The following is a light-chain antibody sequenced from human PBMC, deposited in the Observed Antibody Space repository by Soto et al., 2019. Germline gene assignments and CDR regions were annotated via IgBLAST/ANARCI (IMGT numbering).Light chain of an antibody. CDR3: QQVHTAVLT. CDR1: QSVSNN. CDR2: GAS. J-gene: IGKJ3*01. Sequence: IVMMQSPATLSVSPGGRASLSCRASQSVSNNLAWYQQKPGQAPRLLIYGASTRAAGIPGRFSGSGSWTEFTLIISTLLSDDFAFFDGQQVHTAVLTFAHGTRVDTK. V-gene: IGKV3-15*01.